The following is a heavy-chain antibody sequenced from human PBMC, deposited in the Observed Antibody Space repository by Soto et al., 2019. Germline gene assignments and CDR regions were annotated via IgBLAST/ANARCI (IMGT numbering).Heavy chain of an antibody. Sequence: PGGSLRLSCAASGFTFSSYAMSWVRQAPGKGLEWVSAISGSGGSTYYADSVKGRFTISRDNSKNTLYLQMNSLRAEDTAVYYCAKGAPSTYCGGDCYLGWGQGTLVTVSS. CDR3: AKGAPSTYCGGDCYLG. V-gene: IGHV3-23*01. J-gene: IGHJ4*02. D-gene: IGHD2-21*02. CDR2: ISGSGGST. CDR1: GFTFSSYA.